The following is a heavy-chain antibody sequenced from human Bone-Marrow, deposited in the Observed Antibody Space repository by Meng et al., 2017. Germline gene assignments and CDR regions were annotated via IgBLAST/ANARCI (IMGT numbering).Heavy chain of an antibody. V-gene: IGHV3-21*01. CDR2: ISSSSSYI. CDR3: ARVSGRGDEHAFDI. CDR1: GFTFSSYW. J-gene: IGHJ3*02. D-gene: IGHD3-10*01. Sequence: GESLKISCAASGFTFSSYWMHWVRQAPGKGLEWVSSISSSSSYIYYADSVKGRFTISRDNAKNSLYLQMNSLRAEDTAVYYCARVSGRGDEHAFDIWGQGTMVTVSS.